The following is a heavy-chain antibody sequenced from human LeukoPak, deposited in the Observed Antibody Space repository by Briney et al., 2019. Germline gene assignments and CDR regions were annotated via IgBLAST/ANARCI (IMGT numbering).Heavy chain of an antibody. CDR3: AKEYYINWFDP. V-gene: IGHV3-30*18. D-gene: IGHD3-10*01. CDR2: ISYDGSNK. CDR1: GFTFSSYG. J-gene: IGHJ5*02. Sequence: GRSLRLSCAASGFTFSSYGMHWVRQAPGKGLEWVAVISYDGSNKYYADSVKGRFTISRDNSKNTLYLQMNSLRAEDTAVYYRAKEYYINWFDPWGQGTLVTVSS.